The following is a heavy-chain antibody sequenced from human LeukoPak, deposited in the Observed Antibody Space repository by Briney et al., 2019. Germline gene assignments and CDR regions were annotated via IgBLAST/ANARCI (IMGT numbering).Heavy chain of an antibody. CDR2: IYPSGST. Sequence: PSETLSLTCTMSGGSNRGDYWSWIRQPAGEGLEWIGRIYPSGSTYLNPSLKSRVSMSVDMSKSQIFLKVDSVTAADTAVYYCARGYASGCYSTWGQGILVTVSS. CDR1: GGSNRGDY. D-gene: IGHD3-10*01. CDR3: ARGYASGCYST. V-gene: IGHV4-4*07. J-gene: IGHJ5*02.